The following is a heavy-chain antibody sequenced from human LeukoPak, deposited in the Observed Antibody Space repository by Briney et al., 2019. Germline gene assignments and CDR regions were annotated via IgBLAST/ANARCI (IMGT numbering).Heavy chain of an antibody. CDR1: GYSISSGYY. J-gene: IGHJ4*02. CDR2: IYHSGST. V-gene: IGHV4-38-2*02. Sequence: SETLSLTCTVSGYSISSGYYWGWIRQPPGKGLEWIGSIYHSGSTYYNPSLKSRVSISVDTSKNQFSLRLSSVTAADTAVYYCASPSTGNFDYWGQGTLVTVSS. CDR3: ASPSTGNFDY.